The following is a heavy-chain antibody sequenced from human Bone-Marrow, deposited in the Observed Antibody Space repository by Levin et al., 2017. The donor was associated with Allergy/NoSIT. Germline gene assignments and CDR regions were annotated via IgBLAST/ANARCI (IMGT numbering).Heavy chain of an antibody. V-gene: IGHV3-23*01. Sequence: GGSLRLSCAASGFTFSRYSMAWVRQAPGKGLEWVSFISGSGGSTNYADFVKGRVTISRDNSKNTLYLQMNSLRAEDTAVYYCAKRDYYESSGYNDHWGQGTLVTVSS. CDR3: AKRDYYESSGYNDH. CDR2: ISGSGGST. CDR1: GFTFSRYS. J-gene: IGHJ4*02. D-gene: IGHD3-22*01.